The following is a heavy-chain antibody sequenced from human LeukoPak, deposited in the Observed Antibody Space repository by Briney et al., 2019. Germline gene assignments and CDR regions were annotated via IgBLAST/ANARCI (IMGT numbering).Heavy chain of an antibody. Sequence: PGGSLRLSCAASGFTFDDYAMHWVRQAPGKGLEWVSLISGDGGSTYYADSVKGRFTISRDNSKNTLYLQMNSLRAEDTAVYYCARVLGGYGSGSYYLDYWGQGTLVTVSS. D-gene: IGHD3-10*01. CDR2: ISGDGGST. CDR1: GFTFDDYA. J-gene: IGHJ4*02. V-gene: IGHV3-43*02. CDR3: ARVLGGYGSGSYYLDY.